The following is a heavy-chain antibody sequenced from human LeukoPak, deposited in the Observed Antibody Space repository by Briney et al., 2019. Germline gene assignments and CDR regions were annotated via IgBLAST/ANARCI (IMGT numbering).Heavy chain of an antibody. CDR1: GFSFSSHV. J-gene: IGHJ4*02. Sequence: GGSLRLSCAASGFSFSSHVMHWVRQAPGKGLEWVSGVSGSGGDTYYADSVKGRFTISRDNSKNTLNLQMNSLRAEDTALYYCAKDQNYESSGYYGGFDYWGQGTLVTVSS. CDR3: AKDQNYESSGYYGGFDY. D-gene: IGHD3-22*01. V-gene: IGHV3-23*01. CDR2: VSGSGGDT.